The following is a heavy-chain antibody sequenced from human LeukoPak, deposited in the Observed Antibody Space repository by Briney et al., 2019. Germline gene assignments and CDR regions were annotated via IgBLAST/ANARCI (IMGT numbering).Heavy chain of an antibody. J-gene: IGHJ6*03. Sequence: PSETLSLTCFVSGGSINGYHWSWIRQPPGKGLEWIGYIHYNGSTNYNPSLKSRVTISVDTSKNQFSLKLSSVTAADTAVYYCARGVKGATYYMDVWGKGTTVTVSS. CDR2: IHYNGST. V-gene: IGHV4-59*01. CDR1: GGSINGYH. CDR3: ARGVKGATYYMDV. D-gene: IGHD2-15*01.